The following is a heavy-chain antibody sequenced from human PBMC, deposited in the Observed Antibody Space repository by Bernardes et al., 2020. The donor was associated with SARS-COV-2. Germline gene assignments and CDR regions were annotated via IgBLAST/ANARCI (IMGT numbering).Heavy chain of an antibody. V-gene: IGHV3-33*01. D-gene: IGHD3-10*02. CDR2: IWQDGSNK. CDR1: GFIFSYYA. CDR3: ARQCSKTYGDAPHCDFAMDV. Sequence: GGSLRLSCAASGFIFSYYAMHWVRQAPGKGLEWVAVIWQDGSNKSYGDSVKGRFNIYRDNSKRTLYLQVDDLRAEDTAVYYCARQCSKTYGDAPHCDFAMDVWGQGTTVTVSS. J-gene: IGHJ6*02.